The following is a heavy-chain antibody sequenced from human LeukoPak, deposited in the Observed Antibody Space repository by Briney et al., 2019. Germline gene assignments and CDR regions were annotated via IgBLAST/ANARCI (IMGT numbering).Heavy chain of an antibody. CDR2: ISGSGGST. V-gene: IGHV3-23*01. Sequence: GGSLRLSCAASGFTFTSYAMSWVRQAPGKGLEWVSTISGSGGSTYYADSVKGRFTISRDNSKNTVYLQMNSLRAEDTAVYYCAKGYGSGSSRYYFDYWGPGTLVTVSS. CDR1: GFTFTSYA. CDR3: AKGYGSGSSRYYFDY. J-gene: IGHJ4*02. D-gene: IGHD3-10*01.